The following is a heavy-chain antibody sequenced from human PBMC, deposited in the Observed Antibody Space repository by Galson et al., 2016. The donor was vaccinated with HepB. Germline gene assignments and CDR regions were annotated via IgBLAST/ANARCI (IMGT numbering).Heavy chain of an antibody. Sequence: SLRLSCAASGFTFSGYAMSWVRQAPGEGLEWISLISDNGHATYYADPVRGRFSIARDNSKNTLYLQMNSLRADDTAVYYCAKCPPGTRGSLDSWGQGTLVTVSS. CDR3: AKCPPGTRGSLDS. CDR1: GFTFSGYA. CDR2: ISDNGHAT. V-gene: IGHV3-23*01. D-gene: IGHD1-14*01. J-gene: IGHJ4*02.